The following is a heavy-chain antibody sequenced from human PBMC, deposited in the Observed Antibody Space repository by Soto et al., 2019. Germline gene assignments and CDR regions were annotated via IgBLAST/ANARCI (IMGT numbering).Heavy chain of an antibody. J-gene: IGHJ4*02. Sequence: QVQLVQSGPEVKKPGASVKVACKASGYTFLKYGINWVRQAPGQGLEWMGGIQTDNDHASFAQKFEGRVTMTTDTSTRTVYMELRYLSSDDTAVYYCAKDLGSGYRFDYWGQGTPVTVSS. V-gene: IGHV1-18*01. CDR1: GYTFLKYG. D-gene: IGHD3-9*01. CDR3: AKDLGSGYRFDY. CDR2: IQTDNDHA.